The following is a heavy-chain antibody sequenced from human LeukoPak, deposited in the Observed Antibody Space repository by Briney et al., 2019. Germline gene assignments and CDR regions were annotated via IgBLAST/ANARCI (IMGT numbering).Heavy chain of an antibody. CDR1: EFTFSSYA. Sequence: GGSLRLSCAASEFTFSSYAMSWVRQAPGKGLEWVSFISGSGGSTHYADSVKGRFTISRDNSKNTLYLQMNSLRAEDTAVYYCARDQITMVRGTRLYYYYGMDVWGQGTTVTVSS. V-gene: IGHV3-23*01. D-gene: IGHD3-10*01. CDR2: ISGSGGST. CDR3: ARDQITMVRGTRLYYYYGMDV. J-gene: IGHJ6*02.